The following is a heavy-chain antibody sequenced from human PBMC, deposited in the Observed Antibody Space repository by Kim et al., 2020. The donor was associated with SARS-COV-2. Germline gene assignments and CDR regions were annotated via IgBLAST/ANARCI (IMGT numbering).Heavy chain of an antibody. V-gene: IGHV3-48*02. D-gene: IGHD6-19*01. Sequence: YADSVKARFTIPRDKAKDSLFLQMNSLRDEDTAVYYCARGSYGSGSTPLPWGQGTLVTVSS. CDR3: ARGSYGSGSTPLP. J-gene: IGHJ5*02.